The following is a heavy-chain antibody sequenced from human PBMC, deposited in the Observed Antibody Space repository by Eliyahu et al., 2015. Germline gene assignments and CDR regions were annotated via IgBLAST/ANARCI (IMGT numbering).Heavy chain of an antibody. CDR3: ARGISSGWHPFDY. Sequence: QLQLQESGPGLVKPSETXSLTCTVSGGSISSSSYYWGWIXXPPGKGLEWIGSIYYSGSTYYNPSLKSRVTISVDPSKNQFSLKLSSVTAADTAVYYCARGISSGWHPFDYWGQGTLVTVSS. J-gene: IGHJ4*02. CDR2: IYYSGST. V-gene: IGHV4-39*01. D-gene: IGHD6-19*01. CDR1: GGSISSSSYY.